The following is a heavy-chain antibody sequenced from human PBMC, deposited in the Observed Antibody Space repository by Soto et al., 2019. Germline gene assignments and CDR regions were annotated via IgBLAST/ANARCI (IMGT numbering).Heavy chain of an antibody. D-gene: IGHD1-1*01. CDR3: ARDQLLEYMVNWFDT. CDR1: WFTFSSYS. CDR2: ISSSSSTI. J-gene: IGHJ5*02. V-gene: IGHV3-48*01. Sequence: GSLRIGCAASWFTFSSYSVNWVFPHPVKGLEWVSYISSSSSTIYYADSVKGRFTISRDNAKNSLYLQMNSLRAEDTAVYYCARDQLLEYMVNWFDTWGQGTLVTVSS.